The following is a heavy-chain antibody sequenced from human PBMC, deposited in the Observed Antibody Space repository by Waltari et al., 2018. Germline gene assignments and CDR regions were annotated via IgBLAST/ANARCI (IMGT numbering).Heavy chain of an antibody. CDR1: GGAFSSYA. CDR2: IIPIFGTA. D-gene: IGHD6-19*01. V-gene: IGHV1-69*01. Sequence: QVQLVHSGAEVKKPGSSVKVSCKASGGAFSSYAIRWVGQAPGQGLEWMGGIIPIFGTANYAQKFQGRVTITADESTSTAYMELSSLRSEDTAVYYCARDRDSSGWYYFDYWGQGTLVTVSS. CDR3: ARDRDSSGWYYFDY. J-gene: IGHJ4*02.